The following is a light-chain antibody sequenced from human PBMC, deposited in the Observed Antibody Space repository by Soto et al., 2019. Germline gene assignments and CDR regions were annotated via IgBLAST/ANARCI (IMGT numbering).Light chain of an antibody. CDR3: LQDFKYPRT. CDR1: QGVSIY. Sequence: AIQLTQSPSSLSASVGDRVTITCRASQGVSIYLAWYQQKLGKAPKVLIYGASTLQAGVPSRFSGSGSGPDFTLTIGSLQPEDFATYYCLQDFKYPRTFGQGTKVDIK. V-gene: IGKV1-6*01. CDR2: GAS. J-gene: IGKJ1*01.